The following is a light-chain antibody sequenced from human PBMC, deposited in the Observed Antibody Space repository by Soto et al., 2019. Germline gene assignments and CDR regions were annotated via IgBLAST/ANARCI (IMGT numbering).Light chain of an antibody. CDR2: GAS. V-gene: IGKV3-20*01. J-gene: IGKJ1*01. CDR3: QHFGNSLWT. Sequence: EIVLTQSPGTLSLSPGERATLSCRASQSVASRNLAWYQQKSGQAPRLLIYGASSRAIHTPDRFSGSGSGTDFTLTISGLEPEDFAVYSSQHFGNSLWTFGQGTKVDIK. CDR1: QSVASRN.